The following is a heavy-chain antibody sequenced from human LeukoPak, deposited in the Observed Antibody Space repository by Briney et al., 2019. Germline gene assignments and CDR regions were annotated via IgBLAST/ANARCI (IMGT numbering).Heavy chain of an antibody. J-gene: IGHJ5*02. CDR2: IYYSGST. CDR1: GGSISSSSYY. Sequence: TSETLSLTCTVSGGSISSSSYYWGWIRQPPGKGLEWIGSIYYSGSTYYNPSLKSRVTISVDTSKNQFSLKLSSVTAADTAVYYCARSGYCSSTSCYHTRMNWFDPWGQGTLVTVSS. CDR3: ARSGYCSSTSCYHTRMNWFDP. V-gene: IGHV4-39*01. D-gene: IGHD2-2*01.